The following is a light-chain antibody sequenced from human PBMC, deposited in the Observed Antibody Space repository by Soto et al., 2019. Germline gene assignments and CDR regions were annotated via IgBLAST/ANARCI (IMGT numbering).Light chain of an antibody. CDR1: QTMTNY. J-gene: IGKJ4*01. CDR2: AAS. Sequence: IQVTQSPSSLSASVGDRVTITCRSSQTMTNYLNWYQQKPGKAPKLLMYAASSLQSGVPSRFSGSGSGTDFTLTITSLQPEDFATYYCQQSYTTPPAFGGGTKVHI. V-gene: IGKV1-39*01. CDR3: QQSYTTPPA.